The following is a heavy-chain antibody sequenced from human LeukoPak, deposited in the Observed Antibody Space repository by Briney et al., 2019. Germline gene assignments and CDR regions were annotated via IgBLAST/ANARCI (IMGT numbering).Heavy chain of an antibody. CDR1: GYTFSDYS. J-gene: IGHJ4*02. Sequence: GRSLKLSCTASGYTFSDYSMHWVRQAPGKGLEWVSVISYSGVVKFYADSVKGRFTISRDNSKNTPYLQMNNLTDEDTAVYYCTKDAAVPTSVIAASSHEFWGQGTLVTVSS. CDR2: ISYSGVVK. D-gene: IGHD6-13*01. CDR3: TKDAAVPTSVIAASSHEF. V-gene: IGHV3-30*18.